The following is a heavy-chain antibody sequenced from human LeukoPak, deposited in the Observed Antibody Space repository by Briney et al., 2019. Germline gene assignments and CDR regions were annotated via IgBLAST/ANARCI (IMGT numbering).Heavy chain of an antibody. D-gene: IGHD2-8*01. V-gene: IGHV1-8*03. CDR3: ARGNKMVYAIFYYYYYMDV. J-gene: IGHJ6*03. Sequence: ASVEVSRKPSGYPFTSFYINCVPQASGQGLEWVGWINLKRGHTGYAQKFQGGDTIPRNTSKSTAYMELSSLRSEDTAVYYCARGNKMVYAIFYYYYYMDVWGKGTTVTVSS. CDR1: GYPFTSFY. CDR2: INLKRGHT.